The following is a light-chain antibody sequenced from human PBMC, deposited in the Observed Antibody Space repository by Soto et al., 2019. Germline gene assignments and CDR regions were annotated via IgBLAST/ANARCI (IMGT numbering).Light chain of an antibody. CDR3: QQYNSYSYT. CDR2: KAF. Sequence: DIQMTQSPSTLSASVGDRVTITCRASQSISSWLAWYQQKPGKAPKLLIYKAFSLESGVPPRFSGSGSGTECTLTSSSLQPDDFATYYCQQYNSYSYTFGQGTKLEIK. CDR1: QSISSW. J-gene: IGKJ2*01. V-gene: IGKV1-5*03.